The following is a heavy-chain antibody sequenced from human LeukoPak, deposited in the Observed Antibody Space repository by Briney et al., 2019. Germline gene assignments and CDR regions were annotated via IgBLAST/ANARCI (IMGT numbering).Heavy chain of an antibody. CDR2: ISGGGVT. D-gene: IGHD2-21*01. J-gene: IGHJ3*01. CDR1: GFTFSNNF. V-gene: IGHV3-66*01. CDR3: ARVVDSTRAFHV. Sequence: GALILSCAASGFTFSNNFMSWVRQAPGEGLEWVSLISGGGVTYYAASVKGRFTISRGNSENSLYLQMNSLRPEDTAAYYCARVVDSTRAFHVWGQGTLVIVSS.